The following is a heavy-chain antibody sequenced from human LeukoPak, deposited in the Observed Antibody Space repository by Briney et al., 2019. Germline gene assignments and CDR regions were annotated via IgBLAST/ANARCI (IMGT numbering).Heavy chain of an antibody. CDR1: GFTFSSYG. V-gene: IGHV3-21*04. CDR3: AKSYNGYESKPDY. D-gene: IGHD5-12*01. Sequence: GGSLRLSCAASGFTFSSYGMNWVRQAPGKGLEWVSSISSSSSYIYYADSVKGRFTISRDNAKNSLYLQMNSLRAEDTAVYYCAKSYNGYESKPDYWGQGTLVTVSS. CDR2: ISSSSSYI. J-gene: IGHJ4*02.